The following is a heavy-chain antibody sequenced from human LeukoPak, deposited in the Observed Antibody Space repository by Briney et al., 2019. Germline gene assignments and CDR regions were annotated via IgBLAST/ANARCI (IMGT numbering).Heavy chain of an antibody. Sequence: GGSLRLSCAASGFTFSSYAMSWVRQAPGKGLEWVSAISGSGGSTYYADSVKGRFAISRDNSKNTLYLQMNSLRAEDTAVYYCAKSVLWFGERFDCWGQGTLVTVSS. CDR1: GFTFSSYA. V-gene: IGHV3-23*01. D-gene: IGHD3-10*01. J-gene: IGHJ4*02. CDR2: ISGSGGST. CDR3: AKSVLWFGERFDC.